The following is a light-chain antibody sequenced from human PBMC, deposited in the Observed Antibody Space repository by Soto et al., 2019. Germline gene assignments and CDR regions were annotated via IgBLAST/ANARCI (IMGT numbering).Light chain of an antibody. CDR3: QQRSNLPPL. V-gene: IGKV3-11*01. CDR1: QGVSSY. J-gene: IGKJ4*01. Sequence: EIVLTQSPATLSLSPGERATLSCRASQGVSSYLAWYQQKPGQAPRLLIYDASNRATGIPARFSGSGSGTDFTLTISSLEPEDFAVYYCQQRSNLPPLFGGGTKVEIK. CDR2: DAS.